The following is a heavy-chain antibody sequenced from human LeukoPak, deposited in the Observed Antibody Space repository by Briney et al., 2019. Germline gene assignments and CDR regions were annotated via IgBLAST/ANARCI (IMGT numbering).Heavy chain of an antibody. J-gene: IGHJ5*02. CDR1: GFTFSSYA. CDR2: ISYDGSNK. V-gene: IGHV3-30*04. CDR3: ARDGYDILTGYYNGRWLDP. Sequence: PGGSLRLSCAASGFTFSSYAMHWVHQAPGKGLEWVAVISYDGSNKYYADSVKGRFTISRDNSKNTLYLQMNSLRAEDTAVYYCARDGYDILTGYYNGRWLDPWGQGTLVTVSS. D-gene: IGHD3-9*01.